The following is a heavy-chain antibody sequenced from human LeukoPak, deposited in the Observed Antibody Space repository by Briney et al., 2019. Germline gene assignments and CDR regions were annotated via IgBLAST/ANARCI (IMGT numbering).Heavy chain of an antibody. D-gene: IGHD6-19*01. J-gene: IGHJ4*02. V-gene: IGHV4-4*07. CDR2: IYTSGST. Sequence: SEALSLTCTVSGGSISSYYWSWIRQPAGKGLEWIGRIYTSGSTNYNPSLKSRVTISVDKSKNQFSLKLSSVTAADTAVYYCARGSEGNGWDYWGQGTLVTVSS. CDR1: GGSISSYY. CDR3: ARGSEGNGWDY.